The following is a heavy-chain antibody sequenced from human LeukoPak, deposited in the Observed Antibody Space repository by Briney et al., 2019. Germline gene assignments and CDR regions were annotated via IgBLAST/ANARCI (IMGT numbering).Heavy chain of an antibody. J-gene: IGHJ5*02. V-gene: IGHV4-59*01. CDR1: GGSISSYY. D-gene: IGHD3-9*01. CDR2: IYYSGST. Sequence: SETLSLTCTVSGGSISSYYWSWVRQPPGKGLEWIGYIYYSGSTNYNPSLKSRVTISVDTSKNQFSLKLSSVTAADTAVYYCARDRRYSHLDWFDPWRQGTLVTVS. CDR3: ARDRRYSHLDWFDP.